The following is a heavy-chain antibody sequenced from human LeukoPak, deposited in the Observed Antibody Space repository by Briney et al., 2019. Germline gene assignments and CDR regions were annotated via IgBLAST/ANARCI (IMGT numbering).Heavy chain of an antibody. CDR2: ISGSGGST. J-gene: IGHJ3*02. CDR3: AKDTSLSGYGSGSYPHDAFDI. CDR1: GFTFSSYA. D-gene: IGHD3-10*01. V-gene: IGHV3-23*01. Sequence: PGGSLRLSCAASGFTFSSYAMSWVRQAPGKGLEWVSAISGSGGSTYYADSVKGRFTISRDNSKNTLYLQMNSLRAEDTAVYYCAKDTSLSGYGSGSYPHDAFDIWGQGTMVTVSS.